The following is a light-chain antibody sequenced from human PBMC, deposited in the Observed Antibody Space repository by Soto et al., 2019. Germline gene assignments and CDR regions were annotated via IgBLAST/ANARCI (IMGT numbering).Light chain of an antibody. CDR2: LEGSGSY. CDR1: SGHSSYI. V-gene: IGLV4-60*02. CDR3: ETWDSNTRV. J-gene: IGLJ3*02. Sequence: QPVLTQSSSASASLGSSVKLTCTLSSGHSSYIIAWHQQQPGKAPRYLMKLEGSGSYNKGSGVPDRFSGSSSGADRYLTISNLQFEDEADYYCETWDSNTRVLGGGTKVTVL.